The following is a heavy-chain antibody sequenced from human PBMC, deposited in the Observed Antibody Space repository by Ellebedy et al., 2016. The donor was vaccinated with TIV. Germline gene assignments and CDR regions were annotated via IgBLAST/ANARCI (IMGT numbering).Heavy chain of an antibody. CDR2: FDTEDGET. Sequence: AASVKVSCKVSGYTLTELSMHWVRQAPGKGLEWMGGFDTEDGETIYAQKFQGRVTMTEDTSTDTAYMELSSLRSEDTAVYYCATGAVYYGSGDANDAFDIWGQGTMVTVSS. J-gene: IGHJ3*02. CDR3: ATGAVYYGSGDANDAFDI. D-gene: IGHD3-10*01. CDR1: GYTLTELS. V-gene: IGHV1-24*01.